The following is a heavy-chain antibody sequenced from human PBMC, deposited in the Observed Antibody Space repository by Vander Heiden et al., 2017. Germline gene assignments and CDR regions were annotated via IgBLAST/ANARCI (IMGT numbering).Heavy chain of an antibody. CDR3: ARGCGVACYYIDS. CDR1: VFTFSSYG. D-gene: IGHD2-21*01. CDR2: IWNDGSDQ. V-gene: IGHV3-33*01. J-gene: IGHJ4*02. Sequence: VQLVESGGGEVQPGRSLSRSCAAAVFTFSSYGMHWVRQGTGKGLEWLAIIWNDGSDQRYADFVKGRFTISRDNSKNTLYLQMNSLRDEDTATYYCARGCGVACYYIDSWGQGTLVTVSS.